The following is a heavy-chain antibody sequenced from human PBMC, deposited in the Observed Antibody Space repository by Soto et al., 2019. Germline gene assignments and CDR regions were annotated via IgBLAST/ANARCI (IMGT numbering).Heavy chain of an antibody. V-gene: IGHV3-66*01. CDR1: GFTVSRYY. J-gene: IGHJ3*02. CDR3: ARDFLELRAFDI. D-gene: IGHD1-7*01. CDR2: IYSGGST. Sequence: PGGSLRLSCAASGFTVSRYYMSWVRQAPGKGLEWVSVIYSGGSTYYADSVKGRFAISRDNSKNTLYLQMNSLRAEDTAVYYCARDFLELRAFDIWGQGTMVTVSS.